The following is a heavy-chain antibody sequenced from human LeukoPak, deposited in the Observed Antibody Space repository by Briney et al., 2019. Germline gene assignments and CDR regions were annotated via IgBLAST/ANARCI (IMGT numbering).Heavy chain of an antibody. J-gene: IGHJ3*02. Sequence: GESLKISCKGFGYTFSSYWIGWVREMPGKSLEWMGIIYPADSDTRYSPSFQGQVTISADKSTSTAYLQWSSLKASDTAMYYCATLNSYASGRNAFDIWAKGQWSPSLQ. V-gene: IGHV5-51*01. CDR2: IYPADSDT. CDR3: ATLNSYASGRNAFDI. CDR1: GYTFSSYW. D-gene: IGHD3-10*01.